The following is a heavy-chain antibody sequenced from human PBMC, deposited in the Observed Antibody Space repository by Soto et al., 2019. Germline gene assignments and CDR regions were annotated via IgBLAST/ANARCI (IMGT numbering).Heavy chain of an antibody. V-gene: IGHV3-33*08. Sequence: GGSLRLSCAASGFTFSSYWMSWVRQAPGKGLEWVAVIWYDGSNKFYADSVRGRFTISRDNPKNTLYLQMSSLRADDTAVYYCAREKYTTGYYYFDYWGLGTLVTVSS. D-gene: IGHD1-26*01. CDR3: AREKYTTGYYYFDY. J-gene: IGHJ4*02. CDR1: GFTFSSYW. CDR2: IWYDGSNK.